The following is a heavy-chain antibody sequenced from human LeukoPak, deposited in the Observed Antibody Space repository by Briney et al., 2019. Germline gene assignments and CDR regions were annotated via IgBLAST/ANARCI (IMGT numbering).Heavy chain of an antibody. CDR2: IDTDGSST. CDR1: RFTFSNNW. V-gene: IGHV3-74*01. J-gene: IGHJ4*02. CDR3: DCSGGSCYLQ. Sequence: GGSLRLSCAASRFTFSNNWMHWVRQAPGKGLVWVSRIDTDGSSTYYADSVKGRFTVSRDNAKNTLYLQMNTLRAEDTAVYYCDCSGGSCYLQWGQGTLVTVSS. D-gene: IGHD2-15*01.